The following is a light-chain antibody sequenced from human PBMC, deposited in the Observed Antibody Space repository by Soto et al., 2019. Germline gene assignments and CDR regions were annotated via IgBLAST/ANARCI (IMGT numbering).Light chain of an antibody. CDR3: QESRT. V-gene: IGKV3-11*01. J-gene: IGKJ5*01. CDR2: DAS. CDR1: QSVSNH. Sequence: EIVLTQSPATLSLSPGERATLSCRASQSVSNHLGWYQQKPGQAPRLLIYDASNRTTAVPARFSGSGSATDFACTISSLEPKDFAVYYSQESRTFGPGTWLAIK.